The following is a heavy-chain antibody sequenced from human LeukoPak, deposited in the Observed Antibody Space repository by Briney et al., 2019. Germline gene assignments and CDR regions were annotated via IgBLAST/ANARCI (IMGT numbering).Heavy chain of an antibody. CDR3: ARDNIVVVAATKAYYFDY. CDR1: GFTFSSYW. V-gene: IGHV3-7*01. J-gene: IGHJ4*02. CDR2: IKKDGSEK. Sequence: GGSLRLSCAASGFTFSSYWMSWVRQAPGKGLEWVANIKKDGSEKYYVDSVKGRFTISRDNAKTSLYLQMNSLRAEDTAVYYCARDNIVVVAATKAYYFDYWGQGTLVTVSS. D-gene: IGHD2-15*01.